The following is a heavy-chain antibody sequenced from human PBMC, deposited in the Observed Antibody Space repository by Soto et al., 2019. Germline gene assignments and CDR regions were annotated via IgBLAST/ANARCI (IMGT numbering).Heavy chain of an antibody. V-gene: IGHV5-51*01. CDR3: ARGGYCSSTSCPNPYYYGMDV. D-gene: IGHD2-2*01. J-gene: IGHJ6*02. CDR1: GYSFTSYW. CDR2: IYPGDSDT. Sequence: ESLKISCKGSGYSFTSYWIGWVRQMPGKGLEWMGIIYPGDSDTRYSPSFQGQVTISADKSISTAYLQWSSLKASDTAMYYCARGGYCSSTSCPNPYYYGMDVWGQGTTGTVS.